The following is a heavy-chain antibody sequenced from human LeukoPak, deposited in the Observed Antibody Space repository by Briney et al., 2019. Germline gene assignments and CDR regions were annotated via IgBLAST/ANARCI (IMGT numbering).Heavy chain of an antibody. D-gene: IGHD3-3*01. Sequence: GATVKVSCKASGGTFSSYAISWVRQAPGQGLEWMGGIIPIFGTANYAQKFQGRVTITTDESTSTAYMELSSLRSEDTAVYYCARDLREKITIFGVGAFGNWGQGTLVTVSS. CDR2: IIPIFGTA. CDR1: GGTFSSYA. V-gene: IGHV1-69*05. J-gene: IGHJ4*02. CDR3: ARDLREKITIFGVGAFGN.